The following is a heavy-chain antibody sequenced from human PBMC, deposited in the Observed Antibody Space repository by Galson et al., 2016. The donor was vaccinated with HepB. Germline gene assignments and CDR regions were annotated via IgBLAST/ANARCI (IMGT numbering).Heavy chain of an antibody. D-gene: IGHD6-19*01. CDR2: ISGRGDST. V-gene: IGHV3-23*01. J-gene: IGHJ6*02. Sequence: SLRLSCAASGFIFGNYAMTWVRQAPGEGLEWVSVISGRGDSTYYADSVKGRFTISRDNFKSTLSLQMNSLRAEDTAVYYCVKTQGYSTGWYGMDVWGQGTTVTVSS. CDR1: GFIFGNYA. CDR3: VKTQGYSTGWYGMDV.